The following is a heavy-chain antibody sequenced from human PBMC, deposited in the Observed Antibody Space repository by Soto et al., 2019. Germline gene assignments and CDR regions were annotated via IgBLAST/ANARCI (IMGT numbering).Heavy chain of an antibody. CDR3: ASTVDIVATIGVFDY. Sequence: SEPLSLTCAVYGGSFSGYYWSWIRQPPGKGLEWIGEINHSGSTNYNPSLKSRVTISVDTSKNQFSLKLSSVTAADTAVYYCASTVDIVATIGVFDYWGQGTLVTVSS. CDR2: INHSGST. D-gene: IGHD5-12*01. V-gene: IGHV4-34*01. J-gene: IGHJ4*02. CDR1: GGSFSGYY.